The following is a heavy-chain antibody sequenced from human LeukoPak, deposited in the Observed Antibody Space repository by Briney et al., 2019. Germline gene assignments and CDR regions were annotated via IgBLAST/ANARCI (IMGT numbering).Heavy chain of an antibody. CDR1: GFTFSDYY. Sequence: GGSLRLSCAASGFTFSDYYMSWIRQAPGKGLEWVSYISSSGSTIYYADSVKGRFTISRDNAKNSLYLQMNSLRAEDTAVYYCARDGGSSSWRVYYNYYGMDVWGQGTTVTVSS. D-gene: IGHD6-6*01. CDR3: ARDGGSSSWRVYYNYYGMDV. CDR2: ISSSGSTI. V-gene: IGHV3-11*01. J-gene: IGHJ6*02.